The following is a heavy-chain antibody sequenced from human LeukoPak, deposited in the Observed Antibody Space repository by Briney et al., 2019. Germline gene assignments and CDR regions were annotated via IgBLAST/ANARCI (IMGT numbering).Heavy chain of an antibody. D-gene: IGHD2/OR15-2a*01. CDR2: IYYSGST. Sequence: SETLSLTCIVSDGSISNYFWSWIRQPPGKGLEWIGYIYYSGSTNYNPSLKSRVTISVDTSKNQFSPRLSSVTAADTSVYYCARHEKPALSFEYWGQGTLVTVSS. J-gene: IGHJ4*02. CDR3: ARHEKPALSFEY. CDR1: DGSISNYF. V-gene: IGHV4-59*08.